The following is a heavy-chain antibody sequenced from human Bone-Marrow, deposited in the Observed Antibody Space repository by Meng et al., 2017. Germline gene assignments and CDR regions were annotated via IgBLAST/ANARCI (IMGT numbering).Heavy chain of an antibody. CDR3: ARDRSSLLSLGYCSSTSCYGGYFDY. J-gene: IGHJ4*02. V-gene: IGHV3-21*01. Sequence: GESLKISCAASGFTFSSYSMNWVRQAPGKGLEWVSSISSSSSYIYYADSVKGRFTISRDNAKNSLYLQMNSLRAEDTAVYYCARDRSSLLSLGYCSSTSCYGGYFDYWGQGTLVTVSS. CDR2: ISSSSSYI. D-gene: IGHD2-2*01. CDR1: GFTFSSYS.